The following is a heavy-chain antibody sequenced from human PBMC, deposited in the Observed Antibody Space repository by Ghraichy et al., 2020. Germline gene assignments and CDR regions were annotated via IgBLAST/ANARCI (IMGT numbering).Heavy chain of an antibody. CDR2: MHHSGST. J-gene: IGHJ2*01. V-gene: IGHV4-39*01. Sequence: SETLYLTCTVSGGSISSSNYYWGWIRQAPGKGLEWIGSMHHSGSTYYSPSLGSRVTMSADRSTNQFSLKLSSVTAADTAVYYCAGSFAVITYFALWGRGTLVTVSS. D-gene: IGHD4-23*01. CDR3: AGSFAVITYFAL. CDR1: GGSISSSNYY.